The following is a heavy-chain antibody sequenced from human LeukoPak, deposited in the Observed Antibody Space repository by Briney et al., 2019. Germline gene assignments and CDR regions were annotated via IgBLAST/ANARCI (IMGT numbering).Heavy chain of an antibody. CDR3: ARRQPWFGELSVDY. CDR1: GASISGSGYY. J-gene: IGHJ4*02. Sequence: PSETLSLTCTVSGASISGSGYYWGWIRQPPGKGLEWIGSIYSSGSTYYNPSLKSRVTISVDTSKNQFSLKLSSVTAADTAVYYCARRQPWFGELSVDYWGQGTLVTVSS. CDR2: IYSSGST. V-gene: IGHV4-39*01. D-gene: IGHD3-10*01.